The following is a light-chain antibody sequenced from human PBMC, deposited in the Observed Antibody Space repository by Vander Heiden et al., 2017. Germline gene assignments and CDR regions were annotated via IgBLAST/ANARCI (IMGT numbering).Light chain of an antibody. CDR1: TGHSSYA. Sequence: QLVLTQSPSASASLGASVRLTCTLSTGHSSYAIAWHQQQPEKGPRYLMKLNSDGTYSKGDGIPDRFSGSSSGADRYLTISSLQSEDEAYYYCQTWGTGIGVFGGGTKQTVI. J-gene: IGLJ3*02. CDR3: QTWGTGIGV. V-gene: IGLV4-69*01. CDR2: LNSDGTY.